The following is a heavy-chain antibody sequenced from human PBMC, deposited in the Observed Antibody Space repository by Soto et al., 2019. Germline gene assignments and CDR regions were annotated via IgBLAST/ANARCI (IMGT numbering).Heavy chain of an antibody. CDR1: GFTFSSYS. D-gene: IGHD6-13*01. CDR3: ARGCSGSCRFEH. Sequence: EVQLVESGGGLVQPGGSLRLSCAASGFTFSSYSMAWVRQAPGKGLEWLSYINSGGHIVAYGESAKGRFTVSRDNAKNLLYLQLSNLRAEATAVYSCARGCSGSCRFEHWGQGTLVTVSS. CDR2: INSGGHIV. J-gene: IGHJ4*02. V-gene: IGHV3-48*01.